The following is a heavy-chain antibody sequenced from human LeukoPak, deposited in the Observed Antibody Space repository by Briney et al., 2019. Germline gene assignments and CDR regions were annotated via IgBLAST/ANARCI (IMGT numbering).Heavy chain of an antibody. CDR1: GYSISSGYY. CDR3: ARFARGQLAYFVY. CDR2: IYHSGST. Sequence: SETLSLTCTVSGYSISSGYYWGWIRQPPGKGLEWIGSIYHSGSTYYNPSLKSRVTISVDTSKNQFSLKLSSVTAADTAVYYCARFARGQLAYFVYWGQGTLVTVSS. V-gene: IGHV4-38-2*02. D-gene: IGHD6-6*01. J-gene: IGHJ4*02.